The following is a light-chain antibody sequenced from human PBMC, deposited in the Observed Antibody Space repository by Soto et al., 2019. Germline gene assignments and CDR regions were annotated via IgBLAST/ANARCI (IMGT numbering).Light chain of an antibody. CDR2: KAS. CDR1: RSIANW. Sequence: DIPMTQSPSTLSASVGDRVTITCRASRSIANWLAWYQQKPGQAPKLLIYKASALVGGAPSRFSGRGLCTDSRLPPAGLHADQSATYHYQQYNSHPWVFGKGTRVEV. J-gene: IGKJ1*01. V-gene: IGKV1-5*03. CDR3: QQYNSHPWV.